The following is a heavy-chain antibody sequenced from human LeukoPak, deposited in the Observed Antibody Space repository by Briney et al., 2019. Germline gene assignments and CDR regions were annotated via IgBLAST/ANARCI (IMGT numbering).Heavy chain of an antibody. D-gene: IGHD6-13*01. Sequence: PGGSLRLSCAASGFTFSSYGMHWVRQAPGKGLEWVAVIWYDGSNKYYADSVKGRFTISRDNSKNTLYLQMNSLRAEDTAVYYCAKDQVAEYYYYYGMDVWGQGTTVTVSS. CDR1: GFTFSSYG. CDR2: IWYDGSNK. J-gene: IGHJ6*02. V-gene: IGHV3-33*06. CDR3: AKDQVAEYYYYYGMDV.